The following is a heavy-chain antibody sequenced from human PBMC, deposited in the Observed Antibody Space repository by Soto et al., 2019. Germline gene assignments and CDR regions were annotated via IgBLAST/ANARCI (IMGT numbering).Heavy chain of an antibody. J-gene: IGHJ6*04. Sequence: GGSLRLSCAASGFTFSTFAMSWVRQAPGKGLEWVSTISGGGDGTYYADSVKGRFTISRDNSKNTMYLQMDSLRAEDTAVYYCAKDRPTTSSSKMDVWGKGTTVTLSS. CDR1: GFTFSTFA. CDR3: AKDRPTTSSSKMDV. D-gene: IGHD6-6*01. V-gene: IGHV3-23*01. CDR2: ISGGGDGT.